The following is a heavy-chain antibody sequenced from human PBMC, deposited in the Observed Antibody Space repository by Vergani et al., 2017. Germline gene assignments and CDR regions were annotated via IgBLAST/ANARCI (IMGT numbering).Heavy chain of an antibody. V-gene: IGHV4-31*03. CDR2: IYYSGST. CDR3: ARAILSPKVRGVKGRWFDP. J-gene: IGHJ5*02. CDR1: GGSISSGGYY. Sequence: QVQLQESGPGLVKPSQTLSLTCTVSGGSISSGGYYWSWIRQHPGKGLEWIGYIYYSGSTYYNPSLKSRVTISVETSKNQFSLKLSSVTAADTAVYYCARAILSPKVRGVKGRWFDPWGQGTLVTVSS. D-gene: IGHD3-10*01.